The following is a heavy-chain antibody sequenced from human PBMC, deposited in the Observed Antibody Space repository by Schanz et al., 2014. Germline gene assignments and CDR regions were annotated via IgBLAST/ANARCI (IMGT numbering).Heavy chain of an antibody. V-gene: IGHV3-23*01. Sequence: EVQLLESGGGLVQPGGSLRLSCAASGFTFSSYAMSWVRQAPGKGLEWVSYVSRSTPDIYYADSVKGRFTMSRDNSKNTLYLQMKSLRAEDTAVYYCVRDSLFAFDYWGQGTLVTVSS. J-gene: IGHJ4*02. D-gene: IGHD2-21*01. CDR1: GFTFSSYA. CDR3: VRDSLFAFDY. CDR2: VSRSTPDI.